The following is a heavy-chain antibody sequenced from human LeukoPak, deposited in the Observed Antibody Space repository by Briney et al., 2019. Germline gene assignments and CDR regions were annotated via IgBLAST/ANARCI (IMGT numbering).Heavy chain of an antibody. CDR1: GGSFSGYY. CDR3: ASGSGSPTPCY. J-gene: IGHJ4*02. D-gene: IGHD3-10*01. V-gene: IGHV4-34*01. Sequence: SETLSLTCAVYGGSFSGYYWSWIRQPPGKGLEWIGSIYYSGSTYYNPSLKSRVTISVDTSKNQFSLKLSSVTAADTAVYYCASGSGSPTPCYWGQGTLVTVSS. CDR2: IYYSGST.